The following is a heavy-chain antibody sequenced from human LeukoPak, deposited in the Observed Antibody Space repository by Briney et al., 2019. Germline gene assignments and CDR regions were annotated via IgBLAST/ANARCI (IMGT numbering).Heavy chain of an antibody. V-gene: IGHV4-30-4*01. CDR1: GGSISSDDYY. D-gene: IGHD3-3*01. CDR3: ARGLYDFWSGYTLGY. Sequence: SQTLSLTCTVSGGSISSDDYYWSWIRQPPGKGLEWIGYIYYSGSTYYNPSLKSRVTISVDTSKNQFSLKLSSVTAADTAVYYCARGLYDFWSGYTLGYWGQGTLVTVSS. J-gene: IGHJ4*02. CDR2: IYYSGST.